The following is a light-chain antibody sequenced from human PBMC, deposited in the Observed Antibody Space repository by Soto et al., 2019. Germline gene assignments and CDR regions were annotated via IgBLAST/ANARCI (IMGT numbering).Light chain of an antibody. V-gene: IGLV2-8*01. CDR3: SSYAGINNV. CDR2: EVS. Sequence: QSVLTQPPSASGSPGQSVTISCTGTSSDVGGYNYVSWYQQHPGKAPKLMIYEVSKRPSGVPDRFSGSKSGNTASLTVSGLQVEDEADYYCSSYAGINNVFGAGTKVTVL. CDR1: SSDVGGYNY. J-gene: IGLJ1*01.